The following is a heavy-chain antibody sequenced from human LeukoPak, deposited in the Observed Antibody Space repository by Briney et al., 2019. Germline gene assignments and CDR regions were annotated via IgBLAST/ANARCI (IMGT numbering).Heavy chain of an antibody. CDR1: GYSFTSYW. Sequence: PGESLKISCKGSGYSFTSYWIGWVRQMPGKGLEWMGIIYPGDSDTRYSPSFQGQVTISADKSISTAYLQWSSLKASDTAMYYCARQTSIVASTRGMDVWGQGTTVTVSS. CDR3: ARQTSIVASTRGMDV. V-gene: IGHV5-51*01. D-gene: IGHD6-6*01. J-gene: IGHJ6*02. CDR2: IYPGDSDT.